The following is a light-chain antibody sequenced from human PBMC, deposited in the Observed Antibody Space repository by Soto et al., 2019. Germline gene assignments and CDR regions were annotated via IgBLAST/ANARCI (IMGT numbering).Light chain of an antibody. CDR2: WAS. CDR3: QQYYNTPLT. V-gene: IGKV4-1*01. Sequence: DIVMTQSPDSLAVSLGERATINCKSSQSVLYTSNNKNYFAWYQQKPGQPPKLLIYWASTRESVVPDRFSGSGSGTHFTLTISSLQAEDVAVYYCQQYYNTPLTFGGGTKVEIK. CDR1: QSVLYTSNNKNY. J-gene: IGKJ4*01.